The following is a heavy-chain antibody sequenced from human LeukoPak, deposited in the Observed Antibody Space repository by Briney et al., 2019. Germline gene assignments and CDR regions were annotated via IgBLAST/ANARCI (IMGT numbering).Heavy chain of an antibody. D-gene: IGHD4-17*01. V-gene: IGHV4-4*07. CDR3: ASGDANTAAAFDS. CDR1: GGSISSYY. CDR2: IYTSGSTNY. Sequence: SDTLSLTCTVSGGSISSYYWNWIRQPAGKGLEWIGRIYTSGSTNYNYNPSLKSRVTMPVDTSKNQFSQKLSSVTAADTAVYYCASGDANTAAAFDSWGQGTMVTVSS. J-gene: IGHJ3*02.